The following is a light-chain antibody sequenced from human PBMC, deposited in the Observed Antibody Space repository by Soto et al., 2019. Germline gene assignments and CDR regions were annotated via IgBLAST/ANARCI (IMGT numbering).Light chain of an antibody. Sequence: DIRMTQSPSSLSASVGDRVTITCQASQDISDYLNWYQQKPGKAPRLLIYDTFRLETGVPSRFSGSGSGTHFTFTITSLQPDDSATYYCQQYEKVPLTFGGGTEVEIK. CDR3: QQYEKVPLT. CDR1: QDISDY. CDR2: DTF. V-gene: IGKV1-33*01. J-gene: IGKJ4*01.